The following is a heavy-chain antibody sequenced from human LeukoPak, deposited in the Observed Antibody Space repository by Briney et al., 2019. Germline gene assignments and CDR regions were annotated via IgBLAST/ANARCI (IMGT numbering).Heavy chain of an antibody. Sequence: PSETLSLTCTVSGGSTSNYFCTWLRQPAGKGLEWIGRIHTSGSTHYNPSLKSRVSMSVDTSKNQFSLKLSSVTAADTAVYYCARDPEGHGYYFDYWGQGALVTPSS. CDR2: IHTSGST. D-gene: IGHD3-3*01. V-gene: IGHV4-4*07. J-gene: IGHJ4*02. CDR1: GGSTSNYF. CDR3: ARDPEGHGYYFDY.